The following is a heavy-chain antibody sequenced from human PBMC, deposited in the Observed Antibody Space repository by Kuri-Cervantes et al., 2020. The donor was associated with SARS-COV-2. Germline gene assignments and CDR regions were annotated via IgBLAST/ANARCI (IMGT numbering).Heavy chain of an antibody. J-gene: IGHJ6*03. D-gene: IGHD3-3*01. Sequence: SVKVSCKASGYTFTGYYMHWVRQAPGQGLEWMGGIIPIFGTANYAQKFQGRVTITADESTSTAYMELSSLRSEDTAVYYCARELGDEGYYDFWSGTKYYYYYMDVWGKGTTVTVSS. CDR2: IIPIFGTA. CDR3: ARELGDEGYYDFWSGTKYYYYYMDV. CDR1: GYTFTGYY. V-gene: IGHV1-69*13.